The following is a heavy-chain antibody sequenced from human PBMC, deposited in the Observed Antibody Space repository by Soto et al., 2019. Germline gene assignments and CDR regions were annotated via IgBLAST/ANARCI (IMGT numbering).Heavy chain of an antibody. CDR2: IIPTFGRT. V-gene: IGHV1-69*13. CDR1: GDTFSSYA. Sequence: SVKVSCKASGDTFSSYAISWVRQAPGKGLEWMGKIIPTFGRTNYAQKFQGRLTISADDSTSTAYMELTSLESDDTAVYYCARDLFAGQQLVIPWFEPWGQGTLVTVS. D-gene: IGHD3-9*01. J-gene: IGHJ5*02. CDR3: ARDLFAGQQLVIPWFEP.